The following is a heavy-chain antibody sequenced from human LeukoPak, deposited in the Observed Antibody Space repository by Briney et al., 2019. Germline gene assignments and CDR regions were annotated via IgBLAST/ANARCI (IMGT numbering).Heavy chain of an antibody. D-gene: IGHD6-13*01. CDR2: ISAYNGNT. Sequence: GASVKVSFKASGYTFTSYGISWVRQAPGQGLEWMGWISAYNGNTNYAQKLQGRVTMTTDTSTSTAYMELRSLRSDDTAVYYCARDRSGMIAAAGTGSFDYWGQGTLVTVSS. V-gene: IGHV1-18*01. CDR1: GYTFTSYG. J-gene: IGHJ4*02. CDR3: ARDRSGMIAAAGTGSFDY.